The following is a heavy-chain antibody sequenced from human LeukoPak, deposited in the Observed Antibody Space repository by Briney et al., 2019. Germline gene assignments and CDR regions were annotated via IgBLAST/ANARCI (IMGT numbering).Heavy chain of an antibody. CDR2: ISGSGDST. J-gene: IGHJ4*02. D-gene: IGHD1-26*01. V-gene: IGHV3-23*01. CDR3: AKDYSGSYYYFDY. CDR1: GFTFSNYA. Sequence: GGSLRLSCAASGFTFSNYAMSWVRQAPGKGLEWVSTISGSGDSTYYADSAKGRFTISRDNSKNTLYLQMNSPRAEDTAVYYCAKDYSGSYYYFDYWGQGTLVTVSS.